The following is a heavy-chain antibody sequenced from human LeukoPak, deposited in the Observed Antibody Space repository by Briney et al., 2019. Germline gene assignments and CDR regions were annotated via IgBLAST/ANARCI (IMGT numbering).Heavy chain of an antibody. J-gene: IGHJ4*02. V-gene: IGHV3-7*01. CDR3: ARSGRDYGDRPFDF. CDR1: GFTFSSYW. D-gene: IGHD4-17*01. Sequence: GGSLRLSCAASGFTFSSYWMSWVRQAPGKGLEWVANIKQDGSEKYYVDSVKGQFTIARDNAKNSLYLQMNSLRAEDTAVYYCARSGRDYGDRPFDFWGQGTLVTVSS. CDR2: IKQDGSEK.